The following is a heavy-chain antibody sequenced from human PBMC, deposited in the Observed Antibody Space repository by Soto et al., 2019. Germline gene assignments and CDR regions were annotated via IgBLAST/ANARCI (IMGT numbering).Heavy chain of an antibody. CDR2: ISFSGSTI. V-gene: IGHV3-48*01. J-gene: IGHJ4*02. Sequence: GGSLRLSCAASGFTFSSYSMNWVRQAPGKGLEWLSYISFSGSTIYDADSAKGRFTISRDNAENSLYLQINSLRAEDTAVYYCARHPRPYSSSWSYYFDSWGQGTLVTVSS. CDR3: ARHPRPYSSSWSYYFDS. D-gene: IGHD6-13*01. CDR1: GFTFSSYS.